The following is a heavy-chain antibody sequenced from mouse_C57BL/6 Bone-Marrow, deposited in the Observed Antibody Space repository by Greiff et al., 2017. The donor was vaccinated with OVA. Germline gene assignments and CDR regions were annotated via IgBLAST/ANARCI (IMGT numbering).Heavy chain of an antibody. V-gene: IGHV1-19*01. D-gene: IGHD1-3*01. CDR3: ARKKSDYAMDY. J-gene: IGHJ4*01. CDR1: GYTFTDYY. Sequence: VQLQQSGPVLVKPGASVKMSCKASGYTFTDYYMNWVKQSHGKSLEWIGVINPYNGGTSYNQKFKGKATLTVDKSSSTAYMELNSLTSEDSAVYYCARKKSDYAMDYWGQGTSVTVSS. CDR2: INPYNGGT.